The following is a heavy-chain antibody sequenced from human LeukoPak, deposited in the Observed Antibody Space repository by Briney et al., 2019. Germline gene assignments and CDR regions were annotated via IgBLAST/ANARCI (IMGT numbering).Heavy chain of an antibody. J-gene: IGHJ4*02. Sequence: GRSLRLSCAASGFTFSSYAMHWVRQAPGKGPEWVAVIGYDGSNKYYADSVNGRFTISRDNSKNTLYLQMNSLRAEDTAVYYCASQTKYSSSWYFDYWGQGTLVTVSS. D-gene: IGHD6-13*01. CDR3: ASQTKYSSSWYFDY. CDR2: IGYDGSNK. CDR1: GFTFSSYA. V-gene: IGHV3-30*04.